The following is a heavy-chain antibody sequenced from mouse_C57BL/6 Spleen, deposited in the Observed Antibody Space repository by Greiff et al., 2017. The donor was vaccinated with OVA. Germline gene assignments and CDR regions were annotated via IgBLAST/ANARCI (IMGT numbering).Heavy chain of an antibody. J-gene: IGHJ2*01. D-gene: IGHD2-3*01. CDR3: AREGNDGYWDYFDY. CDR1: GYSITSGYD. Sequence: EVKLVESGPGMVKPSQSLSLTCTVTGYSITSGYDWHWIRHFPGNKLEWMGYISYSGSTNYNPSLKSRISITHDTSKNHFFLKLNSVTTEDTATYYCAREGNDGYWDYFDYWGQGTTLTVSS. V-gene: IGHV3-1*01. CDR2: ISYSGST.